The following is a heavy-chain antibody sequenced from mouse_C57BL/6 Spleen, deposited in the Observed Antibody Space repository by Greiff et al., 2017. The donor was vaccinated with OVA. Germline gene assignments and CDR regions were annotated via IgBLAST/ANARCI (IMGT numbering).Heavy chain of an antibody. CDR1: GYTFTSYW. Sequence: VQLQQPGAELVRPGSSVKLSCKASGYTFTSYWMHWVKQRPIQGLEWIGNIDPSDSETHYNQKFKDKATLTVDKSSSTAYMQLSSLTSEDSAVYYCARSRDYDDYAMDYWGQGTSVTVSS. CDR2: IDPSDSET. D-gene: IGHD2-4*01. J-gene: IGHJ4*01. V-gene: IGHV1-52*01. CDR3: ARSRDYDDYAMDY.